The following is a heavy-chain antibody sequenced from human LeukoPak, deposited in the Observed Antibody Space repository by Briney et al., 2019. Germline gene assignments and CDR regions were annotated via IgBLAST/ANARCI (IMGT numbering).Heavy chain of an antibody. CDR1: GYTFTSYA. J-gene: IGHJ4*02. CDR3: ARGSTIFGVVIPDF. CDR2: INTNTGNP. V-gene: IGHV7-4-1*02. Sequence: GASVKVSCKASGYTFTSYAMNWVRQAPGQGLEWMGWINTNTGNPTYAQGFTGRFVFSLDTSVSTAYLQISSLKAEDTAVYYCARGSTIFGVVIPDFWGQGTLVTVSS. D-gene: IGHD3-3*01.